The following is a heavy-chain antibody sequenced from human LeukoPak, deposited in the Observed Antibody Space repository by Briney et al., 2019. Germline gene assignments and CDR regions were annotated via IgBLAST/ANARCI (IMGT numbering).Heavy chain of an antibody. CDR3: AKDDYGDYVGVDY. J-gene: IGHJ4*02. CDR2: ISYDGSNK. V-gene: IGHV3-30*18. D-gene: IGHD4-17*01. CDR1: GFTFSSYG. Sequence: PGRSLRLSCAASGFTFSSYGMHWVRQAPGKGLEWVAVISYDGSNKYYADSVKGRFTISRDNSKNTLYLQMNGLRAEDTAVYYCAKDDYGDYVGVDYWGQGTLVTVSS.